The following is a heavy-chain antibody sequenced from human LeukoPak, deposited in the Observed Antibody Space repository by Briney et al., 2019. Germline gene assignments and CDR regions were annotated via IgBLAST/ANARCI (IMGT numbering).Heavy chain of an antibody. Sequence: GGSLRLSCAASGFTFSSYWMSWVRQAPGKGLEWVANIKQDGSEKYYVDSVKGRFTISIDNAKNSLYLQMNSLRAEDTAVYYCARDPNSSGWSIPNWFDPWGQGTLVTVSS. CDR3: ARDPNSSGWSIPNWFDP. D-gene: IGHD6-19*01. J-gene: IGHJ5*02. CDR2: IKQDGSEK. V-gene: IGHV3-7*01. CDR1: GFTFSSYW.